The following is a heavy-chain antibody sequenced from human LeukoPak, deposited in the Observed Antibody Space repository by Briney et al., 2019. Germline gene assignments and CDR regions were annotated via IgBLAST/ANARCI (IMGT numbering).Heavy chain of an antibody. CDR3: AKEDGGYDQVYFDY. CDR1: GLTFSSYW. V-gene: IGHV3-7*01. D-gene: IGHD5-12*01. J-gene: IGHJ4*02. CDR2: IKQDGSEK. Sequence: GGSLRLSCAASGLTFSSYWMNWVRQAPGKGLEWVANIKQDGSEKYYVDSVKGRFTISRDNAKNSLYLQMNSLRAEDTAVYYCAKEDGGYDQVYFDYWGQGTLVTVCS.